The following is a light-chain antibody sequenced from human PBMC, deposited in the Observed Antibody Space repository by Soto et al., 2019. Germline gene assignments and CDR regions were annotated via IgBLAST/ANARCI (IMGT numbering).Light chain of an antibody. J-gene: IGKJ1*01. CDR1: QSVSSNY. CDR3: QQYGSSGWT. CDR2: GAS. Sequence: EIVLTQSPGTLSLSPGERATLSCRASQSVSSNYLAWYQQKPGQAPRLLIYGASSRAPGSPARFSGSGSETDFTLTISRLEPEDFAVFYCQQYGSSGWTFGQGTKVEIK. V-gene: IGKV3-20*01.